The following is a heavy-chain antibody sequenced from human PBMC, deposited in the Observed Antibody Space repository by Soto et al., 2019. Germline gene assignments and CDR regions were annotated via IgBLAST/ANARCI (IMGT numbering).Heavy chain of an antibody. CDR3: AKDPPDYGDYPY. Sequence: PGGSLRLSCAASGFSFSNYAMSWVRQAPGKGLEWVSAISGSGGSTYYADSVKGRFTISRDNSKNTLYLQMNSLRAEDTAVYYRAKDPPDYGDYPYWGQGTQVTVSS. CDR1: GFSFSNYA. V-gene: IGHV3-23*01. D-gene: IGHD4-17*01. J-gene: IGHJ4*02. CDR2: ISGSGGST.